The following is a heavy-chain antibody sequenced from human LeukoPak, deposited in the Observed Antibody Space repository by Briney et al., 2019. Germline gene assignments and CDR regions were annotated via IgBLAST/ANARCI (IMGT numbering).Heavy chain of an antibody. D-gene: IGHD2-2*01. CDR1: GDSVSSNSVT. J-gene: IGHJ5*02. CDR3: ARRLTQYDCFDP. Sequence: SQTLSLTCAISGDSVSSNSVTWNWIRQSPSRGLEWLGRPYYRSTWYNDYAVSVRGRITVNPDTSKNQFSLHLNSVTPEDTAVYYCARRLTQYDCFDPWGQGILVTVSS. CDR2: PYYRSTWYN. V-gene: IGHV6-1*01.